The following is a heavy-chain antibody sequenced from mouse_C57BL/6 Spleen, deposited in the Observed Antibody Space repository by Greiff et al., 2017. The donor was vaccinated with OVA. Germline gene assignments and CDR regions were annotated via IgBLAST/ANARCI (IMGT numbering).Heavy chain of an antibody. V-gene: IGHV1-59*01. CDR2: IDPSDSYT. J-gene: IGHJ4*01. CDR3: ARFATGNYAMDY. D-gene: IGHD1-1*01. Sequence: QVQLQQPGAELVRPGTSVKLSCKASGYTFTSYWMHWVKQRPGQGLEWIGVIDPSDSYTNYNQKFKGKATLTVDTSSSTAYMQLSSLTSEDSAVYYCARFATGNYAMDYWGQGTSVTVSS. CDR1: GYTFTSYW.